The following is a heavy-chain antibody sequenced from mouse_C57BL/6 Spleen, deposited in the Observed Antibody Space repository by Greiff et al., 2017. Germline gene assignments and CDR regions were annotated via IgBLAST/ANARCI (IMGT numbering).Heavy chain of an antibody. V-gene: IGHV1-50*01. J-gene: IGHJ2*01. CDR3: ARSNYDIPPFDY. CDR1: GYTFTSYW. Sequence: QVQLQQSGAELVKPGASVKLSCKASGYTFTSYWMQWVKQRPGQGLEWIGEIDPSDSYTNYNQKFKGKATLTVDTSSSTAYMQLSSLTSEDSAVYYCARSNYDIPPFDYWGQGTTLTVSS. CDR2: IDPSDSYT. D-gene: IGHD2-4*01.